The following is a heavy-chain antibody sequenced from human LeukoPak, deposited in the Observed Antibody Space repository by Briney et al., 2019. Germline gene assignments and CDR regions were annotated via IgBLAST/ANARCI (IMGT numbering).Heavy chain of an antibody. CDR1: GYTFTSYY. D-gene: IGHD4-17*01. CDR2: INPSGGST. J-gene: IGHJ6*03. Sequence: ASVKVSCKASGYTFTSYYMHWVRQAPGQGLEWMGIINPSGGSTSYAQKFQGRVTMTRDMSTSTVYMELSSLRSEDTAVYYCARARVDYGDYYYYYYYYMDVWGKGTTVTVSS. V-gene: IGHV1-46*01. CDR3: ARARVDYGDYYYYYYYYMDV.